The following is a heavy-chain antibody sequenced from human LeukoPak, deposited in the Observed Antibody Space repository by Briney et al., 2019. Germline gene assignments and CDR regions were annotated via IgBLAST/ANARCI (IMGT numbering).Heavy chain of an antibody. V-gene: IGHV1-18*01. CDR3: ARDILAYSSGWYG. CDR2: LSAYNGST. CDR1: GYTFTSYG. D-gene: IGHD6-19*01. Sequence: GASVKVYCKASGYTFTSYGINWVRQAPGQGLEWMGWLSAYNGSTNYAQKFQGRVTMTRDTSISTAYMELSRLRSDDTAVYYCARDILAYSSGWYGWGQGTLVTVSS. J-gene: IGHJ4*02.